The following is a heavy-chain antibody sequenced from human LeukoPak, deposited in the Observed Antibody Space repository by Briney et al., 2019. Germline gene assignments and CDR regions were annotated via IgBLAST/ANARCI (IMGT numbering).Heavy chain of an antibody. V-gene: IGHV1-2*02. J-gene: IGHJ4*02. CDR3: ATNNDIVVVPAGD. CDR1: GYTFTGYY. CDR2: INPNSGGT. Sequence: GASVKVSCKASGYTFTGYYMHWVRQAPGQGLEWMGWINPNSGGTNYAQKFQGRVTMTRDTSISTAYMELSRLRSDDTAVYYCATNNDIVVVPAGDWGQGTLVTVSS. D-gene: IGHD2-2*01.